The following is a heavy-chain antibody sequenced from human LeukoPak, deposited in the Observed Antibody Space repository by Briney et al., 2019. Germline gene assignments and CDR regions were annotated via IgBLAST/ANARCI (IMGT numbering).Heavy chain of an antibody. V-gene: IGHV3-74*01. CDR2: INSDGSTT. Sequence: GGSLRLSCAASGFTFSTYWMNWVRHAPGKGLVWVSRINSDGSTTSYADSVKGRFTISRDNAKNTLYLQMNSLRAEDTAIYYCASGIAAADTVAIHYWGQGTLVTVSS. D-gene: IGHD6-13*01. CDR3: ASGIAAADTVAIHY. CDR1: GFTFSTYW. J-gene: IGHJ4*02.